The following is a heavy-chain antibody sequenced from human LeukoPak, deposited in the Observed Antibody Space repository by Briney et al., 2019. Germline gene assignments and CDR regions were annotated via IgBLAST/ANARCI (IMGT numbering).Heavy chain of an antibody. D-gene: IGHD6-19*01. J-gene: IGHJ4*02. V-gene: IGHV3-30*04. Sequence: GRSLRLSCAASGFTFSSYAMHWVRQAPGKGLEWVAVISYDGSNKYYADSVKGRFTISRDNSKNTLYLQMNSLRAEDTAVYYCARVGIAVADYWGQGTLVTVSS. CDR2: ISYDGSNK. CDR1: GFTFSSYA. CDR3: ARVGIAVADY.